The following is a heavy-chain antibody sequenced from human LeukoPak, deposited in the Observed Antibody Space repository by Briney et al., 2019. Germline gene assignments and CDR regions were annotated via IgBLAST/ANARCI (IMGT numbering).Heavy chain of an antibody. V-gene: IGHV3-9*01. D-gene: IGHD4-17*01. J-gene: IGHJ1*01. CDR1: GFTFDDYA. Sequence: GRSLRLSCAASGFTFDDYAMHWVRQAPGKGLEWVSGISWNSGSIGYADSVKGRFTISRDNAKNSLYLQMNSLRAEDTALYYCARAPGDYHRLDAEYFQHWGQGTLVTVSS. CDR2: ISWNSGSI. CDR3: ARAPGDYHRLDAEYFQH.